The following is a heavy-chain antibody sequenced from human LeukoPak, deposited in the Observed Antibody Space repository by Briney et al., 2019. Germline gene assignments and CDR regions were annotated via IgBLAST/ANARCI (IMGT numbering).Heavy chain of an antibody. CDR1: GFTVSSNY. V-gene: IGHV3-66*01. Sequence: GGSLRLSCAASGFTVSSNYMSWVRQAPGKGLEWVSVIYSGGSTYYADSVKGRFTISRDNSKNTLYLQMNSLRAEDTAVYYCASISTYYCGSGRDYWGQGTLVTVSS. J-gene: IGHJ4*02. CDR2: IYSGGST. CDR3: ASISTYYCGSGRDY. D-gene: IGHD3-10*01.